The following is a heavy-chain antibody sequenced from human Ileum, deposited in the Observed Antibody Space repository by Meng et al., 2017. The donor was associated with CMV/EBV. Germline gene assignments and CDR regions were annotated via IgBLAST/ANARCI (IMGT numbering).Heavy chain of an antibody. CDR3: ARGPQNYWSGYCLNY. V-gene: IGHV3-30*04. Sequence: GGSLRLSCAASGFTFSSHTMHWVRQAPGKGLDWVAVISTDGFTTVYADSVRGRFTMSRDNSKNTLSLQMNSLTTEDTAVYYCARGPQNYWSGYCLNYWGRGTLVTVSS. CDR2: ISTDGFTT. D-gene: IGHD3-3*01. CDR1: GFTFSSHT. J-gene: IGHJ4*02.